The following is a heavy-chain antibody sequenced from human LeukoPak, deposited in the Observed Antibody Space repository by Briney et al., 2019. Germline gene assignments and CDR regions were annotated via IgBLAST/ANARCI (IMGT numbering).Heavy chain of an antibody. CDR3: ASITIAAAGRSDY. D-gene: IGHD6-13*01. CDR2: INHSGST. CDR1: GGSFSGYY. J-gene: IGHJ4*02. V-gene: IGHV4-34*01. Sequence: SETLSLTCAVYGGSFSGYYWSWIRQPPGKGLECIGEINHSGSTNYNPSLKSRVTISVDTSKNQFSLKLSSVTAADTAVYYCASITIAAAGRSDYWGQGTLVTVSS.